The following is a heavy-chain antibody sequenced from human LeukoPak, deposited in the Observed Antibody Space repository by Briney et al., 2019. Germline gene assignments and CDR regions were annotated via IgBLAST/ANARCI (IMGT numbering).Heavy chain of an antibody. V-gene: IGHV4-30-4*01. CDR1: GGSISSGDYY. Sequence: SETLSLTCTVSGGSISSGDYYWSWIRQPPGKGLEWIGYIYYSGSTCYNPSLKSRVTISVDTSKNQFSLKLSSVTAADMAVYYCATSAYGSGSYYPWDFDYWGQGTLVTVSS. CDR2: IYYSGST. J-gene: IGHJ4*02. D-gene: IGHD3-10*01. CDR3: ATSAYGSGSYYPWDFDY.